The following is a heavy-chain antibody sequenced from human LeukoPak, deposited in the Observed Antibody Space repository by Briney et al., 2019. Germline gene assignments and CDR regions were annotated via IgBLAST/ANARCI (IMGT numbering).Heavy chain of an antibody. J-gene: IGHJ4*02. CDR1: GFTFSSYA. CDR2: ISGSGGST. V-gene: IGHV3-23*01. CDR3: AKDQRGYSYGYSDY. D-gene: IGHD5-18*01. Sequence: PGGSLRLSCAASGFTFSSYAMSWVRQAPGKGLEWVSAISGSGGSTYYADSVKGRFTISRDNSKNTLYLQMNSLRAEDTAVYYCAKDQRGYSYGYSDYWGQGTLVTVSS.